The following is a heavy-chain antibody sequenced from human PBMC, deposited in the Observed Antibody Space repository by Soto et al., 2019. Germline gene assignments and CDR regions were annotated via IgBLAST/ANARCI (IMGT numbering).Heavy chain of an antibody. Sequence: SETLSLTCTVSGDSISSGSHYWNWIRQRPGKGLEWIGYTSYSGSAYYSPSLKSRLTISVDTSKNQFSLKLNSVTAADTAVYYCARVQQWLVRSFDYWGQGTLVTVSS. D-gene: IGHD6-19*01. CDR1: GDSISSGSHY. J-gene: IGHJ4*02. V-gene: IGHV4-31*03. CDR3: ARVQQWLVRSFDY. CDR2: TSYSGSA.